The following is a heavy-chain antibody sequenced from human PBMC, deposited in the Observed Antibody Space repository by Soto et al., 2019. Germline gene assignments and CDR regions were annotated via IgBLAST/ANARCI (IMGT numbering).Heavy chain of an antibody. Sequence: ASVKVSCKASGYTFTSYYMHWVRQAPGQGLEWMGIINPSGGSTGYAQKFQGRVTMTRDTSTSTVYMELSSLRSEDTAVYYCARADYYDSSGYPFDYWGQGTLVTVSS. V-gene: IGHV1-46*01. CDR2: INPSGGST. D-gene: IGHD3-22*01. J-gene: IGHJ4*02. CDR1: GYTFTSYY. CDR3: ARADYYDSSGYPFDY.